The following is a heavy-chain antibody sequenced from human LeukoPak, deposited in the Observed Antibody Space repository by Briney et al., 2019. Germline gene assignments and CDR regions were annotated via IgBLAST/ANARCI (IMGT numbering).Heavy chain of an antibody. CDR2: IYYSGST. Sequence: SETLSLTCTVSGGSISSHYWSWIRQPPGKGLEWIGYIYYSGSTNYNPSLKSRVTISVDTSKNQFSLRLSSVTAADTAVYYCVRAAGKEGYYYYYYYMDVWGKGTTVTVSS. CDR3: VRAAGKEGYYYYYYYMDV. D-gene: IGHD6-13*01. V-gene: IGHV4-59*11. J-gene: IGHJ6*03. CDR1: GGSISSHY.